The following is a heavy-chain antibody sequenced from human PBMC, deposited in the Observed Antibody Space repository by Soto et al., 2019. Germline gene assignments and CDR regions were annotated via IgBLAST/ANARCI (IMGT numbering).Heavy chain of an antibody. Sequence: HPGGSLRLSCAASGFTFSSYAMHWVRQAPGKGLEWVAVISYDGSNKYYADSVKGRFTISRDNSKNTLYLQMNSLRAEDTAVYYCARDLSWYSSPSFAFDIWGQGTMVTVSS. V-gene: IGHV3-30-3*01. CDR3: ARDLSWYSSPSFAFDI. D-gene: IGHD6-13*01. CDR2: ISYDGSNK. J-gene: IGHJ3*02. CDR1: GFTFSSYA.